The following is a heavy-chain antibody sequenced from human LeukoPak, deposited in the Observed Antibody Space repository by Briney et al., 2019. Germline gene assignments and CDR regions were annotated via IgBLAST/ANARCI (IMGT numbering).Heavy chain of an antibody. D-gene: IGHD6-13*01. Sequence: RGSLRLSCAASGFTFSSYAMSWVRQAPGKGLEWVSAISGSGGSTYYADSVKGRFTISRDNSKNTLYLQMNSLRAEDTAVYYCARHPGIGAAGIDYWGQGTLVTVSS. V-gene: IGHV3-23*01. CDR3: ARHPGIGAAGIDY. CDR1: GFTFSSYA. CDR2: ISGSGGST. J-gene: IGHJ4*02.